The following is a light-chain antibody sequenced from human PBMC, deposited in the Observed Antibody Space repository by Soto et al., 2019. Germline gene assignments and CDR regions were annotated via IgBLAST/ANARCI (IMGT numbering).Light chain of an antibody. Sequence: DIQMTQSPSSLSASVGDRVTITCRASQSISTYLNWYQQKPGKAPQLLIRDASSLQSGVPSRVSGSGSGTDFSLTISNLQPEDSATYYCQHSYSTPPTFGQGTKVEI. CDR1: QSISTY. CDR2: DAS. J-gene: IGKJ1*01. V-gene: IGKV1-39*01. CDR3: QHSYSTPPT.